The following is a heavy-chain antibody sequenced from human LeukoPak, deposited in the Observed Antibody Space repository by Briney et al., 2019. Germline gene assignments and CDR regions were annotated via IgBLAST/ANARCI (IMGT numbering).Heavy chain of an antibody. CDR1: GGSISSGIW. J-gene: IGHJ4*02. CDR2: IYHNGNT. CDR3: TRNGDSSSVVD. V-gene: IGHV4-4*02. D-gene: IGHD4-17*01. Sequence: SETLSLTCAVSGGSISSGIWWSWIRQTPGKGLEWIGEIYHNGNTVYNPPLKSRVTISVDNSKNQFSLKLTSVTAADTAVYYCTRNGDSSSVVDWGQGTLVTVSS.